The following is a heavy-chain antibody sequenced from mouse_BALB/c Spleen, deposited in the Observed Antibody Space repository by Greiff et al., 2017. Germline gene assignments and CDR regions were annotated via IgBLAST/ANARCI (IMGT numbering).Heavy chain of an antibody. D-gene: IGHD1-1*01. CDR1: GYSFTGYY. Sequence: LVKTGASVKISCKASGYSFTGYYMHWVKQSHGKSLEWIGYISCYNGATSYNQKFKGKATFTVDTSSSTAYMQFNSLTSEDSAVYYCARNVYYYGSSLYYYAMDYWGQGTSGTVSS. CDR3: ARNVYYYGSSLYYYAMDY. CDR2: ISCYNGAT. V-gene: IGHV1S34*01. J-gene: IGHJ4*01.